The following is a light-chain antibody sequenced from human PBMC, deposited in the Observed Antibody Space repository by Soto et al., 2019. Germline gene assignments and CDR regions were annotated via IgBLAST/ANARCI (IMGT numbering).Light chain of an antibody. CDR1: SSDVGVYNY. Sequence: QSALTQPPSASGSPGQSVAISCTGTSSDVGVYNYVSWYQQHPGKAPKLMIYEVNKRPSGVPDRFSGSKSGNTASLTVSGLQGEDEAGYYCSSYAGSSNVFGTGTKVTVL. CDR2: EVN. J-gene: IGLJ1*01. V-gene: IGLV2-8*01. CDR3: SSYAGSSNV.